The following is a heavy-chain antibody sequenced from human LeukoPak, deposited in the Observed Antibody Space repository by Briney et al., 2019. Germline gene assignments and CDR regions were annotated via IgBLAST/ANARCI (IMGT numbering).Heavy chain of an antibody. Sequence: ASVKVSCKASGYTFTSYDINWVRQATGQGLEWMGWMNPNGGNTGYAQKFQGRVTMTRNTSISTAYMELSSLRSEDTAVYYCARGSDILTGYSPKNYYYYMDVWGKGTTVTVSS. CDR1: GYTFTSYD. CDR3: ARGSDILTGYSPKNYYYYMDV. D-gene: IGHD3-9*01. V-gene: IGHV1-8*01. CDR2: MNPNGGNT. J-gene: IGHJ6*03.